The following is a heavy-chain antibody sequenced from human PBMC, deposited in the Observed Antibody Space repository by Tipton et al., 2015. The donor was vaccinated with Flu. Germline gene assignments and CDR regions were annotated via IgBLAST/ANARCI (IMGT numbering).Heavy chain of an antibody. CDR2: IHRSGTT. D-gene: IGHD3-10*01. CDR3: ARDRGFSNWFDP. Sequence: TLSLTCSVSGDSLDSRYYWGWIRQPPGQGLEWIGNIHRSGTTYRNPSLKSRVTISVDTSKNQFSLKLNSVTAADTAVYYCARDRGFSNWFDPWGQGTLVTVSS. J-gene: IGHJ5*02. CDR1: GDSLDSRYY. V-gene: IGHV4-38-2*02.